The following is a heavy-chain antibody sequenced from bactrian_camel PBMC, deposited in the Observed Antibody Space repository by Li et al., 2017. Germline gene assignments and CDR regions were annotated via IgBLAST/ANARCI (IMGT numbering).Heavy chain of an antibody. D-gene: IGHD8*01. J-gene: IGHJ7*01. CDR1: GWMYSNYC. V-gene: IGHV3S53*01. Sequence: HVQLVESGGGQMQAGGSLKLSCAASGWMYSNYCMGWFRQGPGKEREAVARRTSDDSTIYADSVKGRFTISRDNAKNTLYLQLNSLKTEDTAMYYCARGRDNWPYYGMDYWGKGTQVTVS. CDR2: RTSDDST.